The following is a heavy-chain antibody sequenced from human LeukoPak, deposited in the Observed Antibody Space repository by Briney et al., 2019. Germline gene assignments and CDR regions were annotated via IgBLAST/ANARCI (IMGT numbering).Heavy chain of an antibody. CDR3: ARGARWYYDSSGYYYDY. Sequence: ASVKVSCKASGYTFTSYGISWVRQAPEQGLEWMGWISAYNGNTNYAQKLQGRVTMTTDTSTSTAYMELRSLRSDDTAVYYCARGARWYYDSSGYYYDYWGQGTLVTVSS. J-gene: IGHJ4*02. V-gene: IGHV1-18*01. CDR1: GYTFTSYG. CDR2: ISAYNGNT. D-gene: IGHD3-22*01.